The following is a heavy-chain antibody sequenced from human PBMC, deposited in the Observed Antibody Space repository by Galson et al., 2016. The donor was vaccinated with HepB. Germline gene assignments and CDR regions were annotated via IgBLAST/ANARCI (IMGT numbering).Heavy chain of an antibody. D-gene: IGHD3-9*01. CDR1: GFTFSGSA. V-gene: IGHV3-73*01. CDR3: TSPLRCFALDNYYSGMDV. J-gene: IGHJ6*02. Sequence: SLRLSCAASGFTFSGSALHWVRQASGKGLEWVGRIRNKANGYATAQAASVKGRFTISRDDSKNTAYLQMNRLETEDTAVYYCTSPLRCFALDNYYSGMDVWGQGTTVTVSS. CDR2: IRNKANGYAT.